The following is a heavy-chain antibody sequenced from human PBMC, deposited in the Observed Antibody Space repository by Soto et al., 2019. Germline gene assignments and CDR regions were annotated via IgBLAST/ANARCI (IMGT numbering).Heavy chain of an antibody. D-gene: IGHD1-26*01. V-gene: IGHV3-74*03. CDR2: INSDGARI. CDR3: ARGDSGSYYYAFDI. Sequence: GGSLRLSCAASGFTFTHYRIHWVRQPPGKGLEWVGRINSDGARIEYGDSVKGRFTISRDNAHNMVFLQMNSLTDEDSGVYFCARGDSGSYYYAFDIWGQGTMVTVSS. J-gene: IGHJ3*02. CDR1: GFTFTHYR.